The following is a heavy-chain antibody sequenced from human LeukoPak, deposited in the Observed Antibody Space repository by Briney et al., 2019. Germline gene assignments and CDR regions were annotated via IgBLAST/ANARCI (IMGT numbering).Heavy chain of an antibody. D-gene: IGHD6-13*01. CDR3: ARLSSDTGYSLKVEDY. CDR1: GGTFSSYA. Sequence: SVKVPCKASGGTFSSYAISWVRQAPGQGLEWMGGIIPIFGTANYAQKFQGRVTITADESTSTAYMELSSLRSEDTAVYYCARLSSDTGYSLKVEDYWGQGTLVTVSS. J-gene: IGHJ4*02. V-gene: IGHV1-69*13. CDR2: IIPIFGTA.